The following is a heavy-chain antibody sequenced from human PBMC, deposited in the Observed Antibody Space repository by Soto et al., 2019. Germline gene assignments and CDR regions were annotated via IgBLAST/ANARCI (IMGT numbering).Heavy chain of an antibody. CDR2: ISYDGSNK. V-gene: IGHV3-30-3*01. CDR3: ARESSSWYLDY. Sequence: GGSLRLSCAASGFTFSSYAMHWVRQAPGKGLEWVAVISYDGSNKYYADSVKGRFTISRDNSKNTLYLQMNSLRAEDTAVHYCARESSSWYLDYWGQGTLVTVSS. CDR1: GFTFSSYA. J-gene: IGHJ4*02. D-gene: IGHD6-13*01.